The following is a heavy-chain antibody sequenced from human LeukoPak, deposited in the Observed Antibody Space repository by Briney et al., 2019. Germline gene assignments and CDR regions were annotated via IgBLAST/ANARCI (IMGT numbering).Heavy chain of an antibody. CDR1: GFTFSSYA. CDR2: ISYDGSNK. J-gene: IGHJ1*01. Sequence: GGSLRLSCAASGFTFSSYAMHWVRQAPGKGLEWGAVISYDGSNKYYADSVKGRFTISRDNSKNTLYLQMNSLRAEDTAVYYCASSYSSGWYSLEYFQHWGQGTLVTVSS. V-gene: IGHV3-30-3*01. D-gene: IGHD6-19*01. CDR3: ASSYSSGWYSLEYFQH.